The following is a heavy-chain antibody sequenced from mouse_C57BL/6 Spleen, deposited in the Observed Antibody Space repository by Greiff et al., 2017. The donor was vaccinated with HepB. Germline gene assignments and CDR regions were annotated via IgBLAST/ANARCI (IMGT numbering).Heavy chain of an antibody. V-gene: IGHV5-6*01. CDR1: GFTFSSYG. J-gene: IGHJ3*01. Sequence: EVKLMESGGDLVKPGGSLKLSCAASGFTFSSYGMSWVRQTPDKRLEWVATISSGGSYTYYPDSVKGRFTISRDNAKNTLYLQMSSLKSEDTAMYYCARYEDYYGSSYLAWFAYWGQGTLVTVSA. D-gene: IGHD1-1*01. CDR2: ISSGGSYT. CDR3: ARYEDYYGSSYLAWFAY.